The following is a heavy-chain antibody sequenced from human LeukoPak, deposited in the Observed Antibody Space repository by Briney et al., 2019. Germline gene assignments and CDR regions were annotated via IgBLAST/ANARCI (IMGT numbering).Heavy chain of an antibody. CDR2: IYHSGST. J-gene: IGHJ6*02. D-gene: IGHD3-16*01. Sequence: SETLSLTCAVSGGSISSGGYSWSWIRQPPGKGLEWIGYIYHSGSTYYNPSLKSRVTISVDRSKNQFSLKLSSVTAADTAVYYCARVGGGSYGMDVWGQGTTVTVSS. CDR1: GGSISSGGYS. CDR3: ARVGGGSYGMDV. V-gene: IGHV4-30-2*01.